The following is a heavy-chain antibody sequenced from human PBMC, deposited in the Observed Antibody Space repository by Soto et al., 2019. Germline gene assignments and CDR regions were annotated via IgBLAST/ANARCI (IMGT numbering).Heavy chain of an antibody. CDR3: AKGGGSSGYYYQFDY. D-gene: IGHD3-22*01. Sequence: SVKVSCKASGGTFSSYAISWVRQAPGQGLEWMGGIIPIFGTANYAQKFQGRVTITADESTSTAYMELSSLRSEDTAVYYCAKGGGSSGYYYQFDYWGQGAQVTVSS. CDR2: IIPIFGTA. J-gene: IGHJ4*02. V-gene: IGHV1-69*13. CDR1: GGTFSSYA.